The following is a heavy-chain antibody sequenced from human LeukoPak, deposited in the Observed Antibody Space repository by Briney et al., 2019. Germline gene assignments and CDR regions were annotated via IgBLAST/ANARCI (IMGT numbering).Heavy chain of an antibody. CDR1: GGSFSGYY. CDR3: ALKGGDAFDI. V-gene: IGHV4-34*01. Sequence: PSETLSLTGAVYGGSFSGYYWSWIRQPPGKGLEWIGEINHSGSTNYNPSLKSRVTISVDTSKNQFSLKLSSVTAADTAVYYCALKGGDAFDIWGQGTMVTVSS. J-gene: IGHJ3*02. CDR2: INHSGST.